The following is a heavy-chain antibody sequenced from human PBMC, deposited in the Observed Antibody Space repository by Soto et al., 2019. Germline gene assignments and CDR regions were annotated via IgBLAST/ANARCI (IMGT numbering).Heavy chain of an antibody. CDR2: IYHSGST. V-gene: IGHV4-30-2*01. Sequence: RSETLSLTCAVSGGSISSGGYSWSWIGQPPGKGLEWIGYIYHSGSTYYNPSLKSRVTISVDRSKNQFSLKLSSVTAADTAVYYCARDRLGYCSSTSCYPGYFDYWGQGTLVTVSS. CDR3: ARDRLGYCSSTSCYPGYFDY. CDR1: GGSISSGGYS. D-gene: IGHD2-2*01. J-gene: IGHJ4*02.